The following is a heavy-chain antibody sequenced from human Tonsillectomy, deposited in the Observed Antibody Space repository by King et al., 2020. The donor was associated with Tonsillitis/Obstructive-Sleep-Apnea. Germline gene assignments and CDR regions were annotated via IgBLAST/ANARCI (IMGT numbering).Heavy chain of an antibody. J-gene: IGHJ4*02. CDR2: ISNSGGST. Sequence: VQLVESGGGLVQPGGSLRLSCAASGFTFSSYAMSWVRQAPGKGLEWVSVISNSGGSTYYADSVKGRFTISRDNSKNTLYLQMNSLRAEDTAVYYCAKDGVLSGSYYIDDSFDYWGQGTLVTVSS. D-gene: IGHD3-10*01. V-gene: IGHV3-23*04. CDR3: AKDGVLSGSYYIDDSFDY. CDR1: GFTFSSYA.